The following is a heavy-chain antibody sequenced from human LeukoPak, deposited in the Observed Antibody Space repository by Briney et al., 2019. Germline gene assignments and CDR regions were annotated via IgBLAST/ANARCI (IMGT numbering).Heavy chain of an antibody. J-gene: IGHJ3*02. CDR1: GGSISSYY. V-gene: IGHV4-59*01. CDR2: IYYSGNT. CDR3: ARGPDAFDI. Sequence: SETLSLTCTVSGGSISSYYWSWIRQPPGEGLEWLGYIYYSGNTNYNPSLKSRVNISVDTSKNQFSLKLSSVTAADTAVYYCARGPDAFDIWGQGTMVTVSS.